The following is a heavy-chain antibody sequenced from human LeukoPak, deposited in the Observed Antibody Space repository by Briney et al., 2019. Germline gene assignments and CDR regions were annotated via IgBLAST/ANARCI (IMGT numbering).Heavy chain of an antibody. J-gene: IGHJ5*02. CDR1: GGSISSGDYY. Sequence: PSETLSLTCTVSGGSISSGDYYWSWIRQPPGKGLEWIGYIYYSGSTYYNPSLKSRVTISVDTSKNQFSLKLSSVTAADTAVYYCARDSTDNWLDPWGQGTWSPSPQ. CDR3: ARDSTDNWLDP. V-gene: IGHV4-30-4*01. CDR2: IYYSGST.